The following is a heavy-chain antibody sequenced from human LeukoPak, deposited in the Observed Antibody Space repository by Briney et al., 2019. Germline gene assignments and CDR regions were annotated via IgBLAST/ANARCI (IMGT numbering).Heavy chain of an antibody. Sequence: PSETLSLTCAVYGGSFSGYYWSWIRQPPGKGLEWIGEINHSGSTNYNPSLKSRVTISVDTSKNQFSLKLSSVTAADTAVYYCARFLEQQLFDYWGQGTLVTASS. J-gene: IGHJ4*02. CDR1: GGSFSGYY. D-gene: IGHD6-13*01. CDR3: ARFLEQQLFDY. CDR2: INHSGST. V-gene: IGHV4-34*01.